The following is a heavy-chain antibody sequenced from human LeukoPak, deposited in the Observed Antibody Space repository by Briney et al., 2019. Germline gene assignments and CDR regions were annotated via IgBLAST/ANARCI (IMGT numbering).Heavy chain of an antibody. CDR1: GGSISSGDFY. CDR3: ARRTSGAQFDY. D-gene: IGHD2-2*01. V-gene: IGHV4-31*03. Sequence: SETLSLTCTVSGGSISSGDFYWNWIRQHPGKGLEWIGFIYYSGSTFYNPSLKSRVTISVDTSKNQLSLKLSSVTAADTAMYYCARRTSGAQFDYWGQGTLVTVSS. CDR2: IYYSGST. J-gene: IGHJ4*02.